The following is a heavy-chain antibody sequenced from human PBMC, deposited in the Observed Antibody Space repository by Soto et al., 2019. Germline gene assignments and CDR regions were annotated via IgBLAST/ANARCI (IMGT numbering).Heavy chain of an antibody. V-gene: IGHV1-69*13. CDR1: GYTFTGYS. CDR3: ARPLYSSSWYFDWFDP. D-gene: IGHD6-13*01. J-gene: IGHJ5*02. Sequence: SVKVSCKASGYTFTGYSIHWVRQAPGQGLEWMGGIIPIFGTANYAQKFQGRVTITADESTSTAYMELSSLRSEDTAVYYCARPLYSSSWYFDWFDPWGQGTLVTVSS. CDR2: IIPIFGTA.